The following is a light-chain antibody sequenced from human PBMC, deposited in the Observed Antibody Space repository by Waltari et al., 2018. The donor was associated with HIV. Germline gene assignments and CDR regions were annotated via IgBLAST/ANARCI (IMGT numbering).Light chain of an antibody. V-gene: IGLV7-43*01. J-gene: IGLJ2*01. CDR2: STG. CDR1: TGPVPSGYH. CDR3: LLYYGGAVV. Sequence: QTVVTQEPSLTMSPGGTVTPTCASSTGPVPSGYHPNWFQQKPGQAPRALIYSTGNKHSWTPSRFSGSLLGGKAALTLSGVQPEDEAEYYCLLYYGGAVVFGGGTKLTVL.